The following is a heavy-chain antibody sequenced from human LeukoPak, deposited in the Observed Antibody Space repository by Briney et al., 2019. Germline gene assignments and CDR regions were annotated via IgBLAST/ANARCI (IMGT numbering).Heavy chain of an antibody. J-gene: IGHJ4*02. CDR2: INAGNGNT. CDR1: GYTFTSYA. V-gene: IGHV1-3*01. CDR3: ARDRGSGWFYFDY. D-gene: IGHD6-19*01. Sequence: GASVKVSCKASGYTFTSYAMHWVRQAPGQRLEWMGWINAGNGNTKYSQKFQGRVTITRDTSASTAYMELSSLRPEDTAVYYCARDRGSGWFYFDYWGQGTLVTVSS.